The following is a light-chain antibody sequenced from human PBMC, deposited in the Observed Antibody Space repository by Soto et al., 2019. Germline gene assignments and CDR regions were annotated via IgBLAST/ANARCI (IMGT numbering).Light chain of an antibody. CDR3: SSHTSSSTLVV. J-gene: IGLJ2*01. CDR1: SSDVGGYNS. V-gene: IGLV2-14*01. CDR2: DVS. Sequence: QSALTQPASVSGSPGQSITISCTGTSSDVGGYNSVSWYQRHPGKAPKLMIYDVSNRPSGVSNRFSGSKSGNTASLTISGLQAEDEADYYCSSHTSSSTLVVFGGGTKLTV.